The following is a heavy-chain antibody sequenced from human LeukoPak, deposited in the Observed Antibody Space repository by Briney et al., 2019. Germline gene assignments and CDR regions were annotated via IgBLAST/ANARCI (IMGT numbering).Heavy chain of an antibody. V-gene: IGHV3-48*03. CDR1: GLTFSSYE. D-gene: IGHD3-3*01. Sequence: PGGSLRLSCAASGLTFSSYEMNWVRQAPGKGLEWVSYISSSGSTIYYADSVKGRFTISRDNAKNSLYLQMNSLRAEDTAVYYCARDSRGYDFWSGYYNPYGMDVWGQGTTVTVSS. CDR2: ISSSGSTI. J-gene: IGHJ6*02. CDR3: ARDSRGYDFWSGYYNPYGMDV.